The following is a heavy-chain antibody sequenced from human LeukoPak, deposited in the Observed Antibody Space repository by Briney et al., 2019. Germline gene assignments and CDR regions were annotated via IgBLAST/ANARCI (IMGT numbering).Heavy chain of an antibody. D-gene: IGHD1-1*01. CDR2: IRQDGSDK. V-gene: IGHV3-7*01. Sequence: GGSLRLSCAASGFTFSSYWMSWVRQAPGKGLEWVANIRQDGSDKYYVDSVKGRFTIPRDNAQNSVYLQMASLRAEDTAVYYCARMGGSNWNREVNWFDPWGQGTLVTVSS. CDR3: ARMGGSNWNREVNWFDP. CDR1: GFTFSSYW. J-gene: IGHJ5*02.